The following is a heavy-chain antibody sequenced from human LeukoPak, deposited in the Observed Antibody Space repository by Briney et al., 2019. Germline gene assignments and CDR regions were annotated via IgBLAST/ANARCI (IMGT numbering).Heavy chain of an antibody. CDR1: GYTFTGYY. J-gene: IGHJ4*02. CDR3: ARRYFDWLLSKSRNYFDY. V-gene: IGHV1-2*02. D-gene: IGHD3-9*01. CDR2: INPNSGGT. Sequence: ASVKVSCKASGYTFTGYYMHWVRQAPGQGLEWMGWINPNSGGTNYAQKFQGRVAMTRDTSISTAYMELSRLRSDDTAVYYCARRYFDWLLSKSRNYFDYWGQGTLVTVSS.